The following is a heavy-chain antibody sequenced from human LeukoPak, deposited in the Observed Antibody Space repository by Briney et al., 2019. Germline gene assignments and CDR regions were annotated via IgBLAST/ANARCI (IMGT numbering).Heavy chain of an antibody. CDR2: IYYSGST. CDR3: ARVGSTAWPFDY. J-gene: IGHJ4*02. CDR1: GDSISSYY. D-gene: IGHD6-13*01. V-gene: IGHV4-59*08. Sequence: SETLSLTCTVSGDSISSYYWSWIRQPPGKGLEWIGYIYYSGSTNYNPSLKSRVTISLDTSQNQFSLKLSSVTAADTAVYYCARVGSTAWPFDYWGQGTLVTVSS.